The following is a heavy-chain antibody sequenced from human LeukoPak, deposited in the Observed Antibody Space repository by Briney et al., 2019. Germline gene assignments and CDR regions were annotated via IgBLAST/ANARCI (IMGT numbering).Heavy chain of an antibody. Sequence: GGSLRLSCAASGFTFSSYAMSWVRQAPGKGLERVSAISGSGGSTYYADSVKGRFTISRDNSKNTLYLQMNSLRAEDTAVYYCAKDPSKAVKYQLLRMTTGPYFDYWGQGTLVTVSS. CDR1: GFTFSSYA. D-gene: IGHD2-2*01. J-gene: IGHJ4*02. CDR3: AKDPSKAVKYQLLRMTTGPYFDY. CDR2: ISGSGGST. V-gene: IGHV3-23*01.